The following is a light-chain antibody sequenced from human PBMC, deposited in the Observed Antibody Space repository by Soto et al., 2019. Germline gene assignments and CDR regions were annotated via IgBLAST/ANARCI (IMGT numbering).Light chain of an antibody. V-gene: IGKV3-20*01. CDR3: QHFGYPQWT. CDR1: QSGYNGY. CDR2: GAS. Sequence: EIVLTQSPGTLSLSPGERATLSCRASQSGYNGYLAWYQQKPDQTPRLLIYGASSRANGVPDRFTGGGSGTDFTLTISRLEPEDSAVYFCQHFGYPQWTFGQGTKVDIK. J-gene: IGKJ1*01.